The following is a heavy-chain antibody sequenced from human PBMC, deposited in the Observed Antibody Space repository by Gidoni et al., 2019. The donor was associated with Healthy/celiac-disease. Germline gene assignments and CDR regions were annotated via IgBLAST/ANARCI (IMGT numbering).Heavy chain of an antibody. CDR2: ITHTGSP. CDR1: GTSFGGDY. D-gene: IGHD3-22*01. CDR3: ARGRYHDSIGFPY. V-gene: IGHV4-34*01. Sequence: QVQLQQWGAGLLKPSEILSLTCAMSGTSFGGDYWSWIRQSPGRGLEWIAEITHTGSPNYKPSLRSRVTISVDASKNQFSLQLRSVTAADTAVYYCARGRYHDSIGFPYWGQGTLVTGSS. J-gene: IGHJ4*02.